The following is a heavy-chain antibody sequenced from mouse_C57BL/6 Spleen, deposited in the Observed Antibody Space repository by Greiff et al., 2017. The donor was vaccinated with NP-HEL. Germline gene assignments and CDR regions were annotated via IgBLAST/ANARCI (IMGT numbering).Heavy chain of an antibody. D-gene: IGHD2-1*01. Sequence: VKLMESGPELVKPGASVKISCKASGYAFSSSWMNWVKQRPGKGLEWIGRIYPGDGDTNYNGKFKGKATLTADKSSSTAYMQLSSLTSEDSAVYFCARGGNSAWFAYWGQGTLVTVSA. CDR3: ARGGNSAWFAY. J-gene: IGHJ3*01. V-gene: IGHV1-82*01. CDR1: GYAFSSSW. CDR2: IYPGDGDT.